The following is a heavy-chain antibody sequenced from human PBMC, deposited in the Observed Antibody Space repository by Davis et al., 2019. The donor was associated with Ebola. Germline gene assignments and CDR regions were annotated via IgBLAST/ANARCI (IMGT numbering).Heavy chain of an antibody. Sequence: SETLSLTCTVSGGSISSGGYYWSWIRQHPGKGLEWIGYIYYSGSTYYNPSLKSRVIISVDTSKSQFSLKLSSVTAADTAVYFCARSVVRGVIFYFDSWGQGTLVTVSS. V-gene: IGHV4-30-4*08. CDR1: GGSISSGGYY. D-gene: IGHD3-10*01. J-gene: IGHJ4*02. CDR2: IYYSGST. CDR3: ARSVVRGVIFYFDS.